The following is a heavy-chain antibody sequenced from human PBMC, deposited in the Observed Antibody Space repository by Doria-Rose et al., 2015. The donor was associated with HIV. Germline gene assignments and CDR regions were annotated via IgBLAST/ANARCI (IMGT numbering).Heavy chain of an antibody. Sequence: QVQLQECGPGLVKPSETLSLTCRVSGGSISHYYWSWIRQPPGKGLEYIGDIFYTGSTNYSHSLKSRVSISLDTSKNKFSLRLSSVTAADTAVYYCARVLSGTYDYWGQGTLVTVSP. CDR2: IFYTGST. CDR1: GGSISHYY. CDR3: ARVLSGTYDY. V-gene: IGHV4-59*01. J-gene: IGHJ4*02. D-gene: IGHD1-26*01.